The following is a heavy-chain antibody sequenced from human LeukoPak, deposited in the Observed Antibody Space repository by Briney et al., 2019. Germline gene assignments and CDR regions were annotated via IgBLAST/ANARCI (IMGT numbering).Heavy chain of an antibody. D-gene: IGHD3-22*01. CDR1: GFTFSSYW. CDR2: VNRDGST. V-gene: IGHV3-74*01. Sequence: PGGSLRLSCAASGFTFSSYWMHWVRQAPGKGLVWVSRVNRDGSTSYADSVKGRFTISRDNAKNTLYLQMNSLRAEDTAVYYCARGYSDSSAYTKGYWDQGTLVTVSS. J-gene: IGHJ4*02. CDR3: ARGYSDSSAYTKGY.